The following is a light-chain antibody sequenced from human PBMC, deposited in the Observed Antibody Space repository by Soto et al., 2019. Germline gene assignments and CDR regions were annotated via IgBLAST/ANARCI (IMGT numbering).Light chain of an antibody. V-gene: IGKV1-39*01. J-gene: IGKJ3*01. CDR1: QNIDNY. Sequence: DIQMTQSPSYLSASVGGTVTITCRASQNIDNYLNWYQHEPGKAPKLLIYGASTLQSGVPSRFSGSGSGTDVTLTIASLQPEDYATYYCQQSSSTPLTFGPGTTVDVE. CDR2: GAS. CDR3: QQSSSTPLT.